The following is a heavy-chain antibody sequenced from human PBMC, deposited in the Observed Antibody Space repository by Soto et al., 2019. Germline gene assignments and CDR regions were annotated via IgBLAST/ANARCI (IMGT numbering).Heavy chain of an antibody. CDR1: GFTFSIFS. CDR3: ARDIAVDLDY. J-gene: IGHJ4*02. CDR2: ISSSGDTI. D-gene: IGHD6-19*01. Sequence: EVQLVESGGGLVQPGGSLRLSCAASGFTFSIFSMNWVRQAPGRGLEWVSYISSSGDTIHYADSVKGRFTISRDNAKNSMYLQMDRLRAEDTAGYYWARDIAVDLDYWGQGTLVTGSS. V-gene: IGHV3-48*01.